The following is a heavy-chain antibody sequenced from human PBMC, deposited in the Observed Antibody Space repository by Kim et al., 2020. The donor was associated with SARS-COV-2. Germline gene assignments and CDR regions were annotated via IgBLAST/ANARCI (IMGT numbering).Heavy chain of an antibody. CDR3: ARGDYSSSWYGRKNWFDP. Sequence: FSGHSGSWIRQPPGKGLEGIGEINHSGSTNYNPSLKSRVTISVDTSKNQFSLKLSSVTAADTAVYYCARGDYSSSWYGRKNWFDPWGQGTLAT. CDR2: INHSGST. V-gene: IGHV4-34*01. CDR1: FSGHS. D-gene: IGHD6-13*01. J-gene: IGHJ5*02.